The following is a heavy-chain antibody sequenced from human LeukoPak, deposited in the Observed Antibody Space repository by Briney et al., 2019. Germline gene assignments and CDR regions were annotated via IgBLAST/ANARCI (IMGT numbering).Heavy chain of an antibody. Sequence: GSLSLSCAASGFTFSSYDMHWVRQATGKGLEWISAIGTAGDPYYPGSVKGRFTISRENAKNSLYLQMNSLRAGDTAVYYCARGRDPLDYYDSSGYWSFDIWGQGTMVTVSS. CDR3: ARGRDPLDYYDSSGYWSFDI. CDR1: GFTFSSYD. J-gene: IGHJ3*02. D-gene: IGHD3-22*01. CDR2: IGTAGDP. V-gene: IGHV3-13*05.